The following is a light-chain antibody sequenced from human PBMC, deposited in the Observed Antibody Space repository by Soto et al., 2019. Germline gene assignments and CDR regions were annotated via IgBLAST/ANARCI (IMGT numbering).Light chain of an antibody. CDR2: EVS. CDR3: SSYATSNTLA. V-gene: IGLV2-14*01. J-gene: IGLJ2*01. CDR1: SSDVGRYNY. Sequence: QSVLTQPASVSGSPGQSITISCTGTSSDVGRYNYVSWYQQHPGKAPKLMIFEVSNRPSGGSNRFSGSKSGNTASLTISGLQAEDEADYYCSSYATSNTLAFGAGTKLTVL.